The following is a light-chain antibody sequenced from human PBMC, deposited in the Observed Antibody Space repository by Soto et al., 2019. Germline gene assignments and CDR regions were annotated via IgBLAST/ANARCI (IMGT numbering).Light chain of an antibody. Sequence: DIQMTHSPSSLYASVGDRVTITCRTSQDSTNYLNGYQQKLGQAPRLLIYAASTLESGVPSRFSGSGSETDFTLSITSLQPEDFATDYCQQGHTFPWTFGQGTKVDIK. V-gene: IGKV1-39*01. CDR1: QDSTNY. CDR3: QQGHTFPWT. CDR2: AAS. J-gene: IGKJ1*01.